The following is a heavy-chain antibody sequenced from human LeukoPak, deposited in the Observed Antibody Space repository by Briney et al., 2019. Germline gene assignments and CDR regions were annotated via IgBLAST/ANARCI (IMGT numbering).Heavy chain of an antibody. J-gene: IGHJ5*02. CDR3: ARDRRGEYQLDWFDP. CDR1: GYSFTSYW. D-gene: IGHD2-2*01. V-gene: IGHV5-10-1*01. CDR2: IDLSDSYT. Sequence: GESLKISCKGSGYSFTSYWISWVRQMPGKGLGWMGRIDLSDSYTNYSPSFQGHVTISADKAISTAYLQWSSLKASDNAMYYCARDRRGEYQLDWFDPWGQGTLVTVSS.